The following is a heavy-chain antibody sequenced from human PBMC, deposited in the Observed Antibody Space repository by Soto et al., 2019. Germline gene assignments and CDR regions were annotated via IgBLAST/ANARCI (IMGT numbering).Heavy chain of an antibody. V-gene: IGHV4-30-2*01. CDR1: GGSISSGGYS. CDR2: VYHSGNP. Sequence: QLQLQESGSGLVKPSQTLSLTCAVSGGSISSGGYSWSWIRQPPGKGLEWIGYVYHSGNPYYNPSLAGRVTISPDRSKNPSSLELGAVTAADTAVYYCARLALVTRIFDYWGQGTLVTVSS. J-gene: IGHJ4*02. CDR3: ARLALVTRIFDY. D-gene: IGHD2-21*02.